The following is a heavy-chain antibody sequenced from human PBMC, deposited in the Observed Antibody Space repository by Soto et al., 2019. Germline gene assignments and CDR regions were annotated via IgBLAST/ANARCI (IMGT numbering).Heavy chain of an antibody. CDR2: INHSRTT. D-gene: IGHD4-4*01. V-gene: IGHV4-34*01. CDR1: GGSFSGYY. CDR3: ARLDVFYSNAMDV. Sequence: SETLSLTCAVYGGSFSGYYWSWIRQPPGKGLEWIGEINHSRTTNYNPSLKSRVTISVDTSKNQFSLKLSSVTAADTAVYYCARLDVFYSNAMDVWGKRTTVTGSS. J-gene: IGHJ6*03.